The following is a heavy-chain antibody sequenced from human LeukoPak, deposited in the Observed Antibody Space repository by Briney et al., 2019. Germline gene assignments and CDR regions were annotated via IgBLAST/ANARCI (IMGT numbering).Heavy chain of an antibody. J-gene: IGHJ5*02. Sequence: PSETLSLTCTVSGGSISAYYWSWIRQPPGKGLQWIGYIYYSGKTNYNSSLKSRVTISLDTSKNQFSLKLSSVTAADTAVYYCATASGRSGPNWFDPWGQGTLVTVSS. CDR1: GGSISAYY. CDR2: IYYSGKT. V-gene: IGHV4-59*01. CDR3: ATASGRSGPNWFDP. D-gene: IGHD3-3*01.